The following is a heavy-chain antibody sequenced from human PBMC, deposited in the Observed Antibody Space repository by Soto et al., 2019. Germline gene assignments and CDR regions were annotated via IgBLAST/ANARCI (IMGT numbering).Heavy chain of an antibody. CDR2: IKSKTDGGTI. CDR3: SSPRHSGKSVDY. CDR1: DLASSTYG. J-gene: IGHJ4*02. D-gene: IGHD3-10*01. V-gene: IGHV3-15*07. Sequence: EVQLVESGGGLFKPGGSFGLTVFASDLASSTYGIHGFRKPQGKGREWVGRIKSKTDGGTIDYAAPVEGRFTISRDDSRDTLYLQMNSLKTEDTAVYYCSSPRHSGKSVDYWGQGTLVTVSS.